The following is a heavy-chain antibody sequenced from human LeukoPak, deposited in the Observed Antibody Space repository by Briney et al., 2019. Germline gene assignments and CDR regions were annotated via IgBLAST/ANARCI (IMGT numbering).Heavy chain of an antibody. CDR2: ISGSGDDT. CDR3: AKEAPYNDY. J-gene: IGHJ4*02. Sequence: GGSLRLSCSASGFSFTKYAMNWVRQAPGKGLEWVAVISGSGDDTSYADSVKGRFTISRDNSKNTLYLQMNSLRAEGTAVYYCAKEAPYNDYWGQGTLVTVSS. D-gene: IGHD5-24*01. CDR1: GFSFTKYA. V-gene: IGHV3-23*01.